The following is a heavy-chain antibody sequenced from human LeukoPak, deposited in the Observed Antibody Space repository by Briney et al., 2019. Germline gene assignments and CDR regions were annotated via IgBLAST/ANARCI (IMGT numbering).Heavy chain of an antibody. CDR2: INHSGST. CDR1: GVSFSGYY. Sequence: SSETLSLTCAVYGVSFSGYYWSWVRQPPGKGLEWIGEINHSGSTIYNPSLKSRVTISVDTSKNQFSLKLSSVTAADTAVYYCARGDSSGWYLDYWGQGTLVTVSS. J-gene: IGHJ4*02. CDR3: ARGDSSGWYLDY. V-gene: IGHV4-34*01. D-gene: IGHD6-19*01.